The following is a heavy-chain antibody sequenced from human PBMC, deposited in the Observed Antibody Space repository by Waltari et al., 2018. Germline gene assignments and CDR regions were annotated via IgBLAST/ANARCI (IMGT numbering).Heavy chain of an antibody. D-gene: IGHD3-10*01. CDR3: ARESYYGSGSTGDY. CDR1: GFTFSSYS. Sequence: EVQLVESGGGLVKPGVSLRHSCAASGFTFSSYSMNWVRQAPGKGLEWVASISSRSSYIYYADSVKGRFTISRDNAKNSLYLQMNSLRAEDTAVYYCARESYYGSGSTGDYWGQGTLVTVSS. CDR2: ISSRSSYI. V-gene: IGHV3-21*01. J-gene: IGHJ4*02.